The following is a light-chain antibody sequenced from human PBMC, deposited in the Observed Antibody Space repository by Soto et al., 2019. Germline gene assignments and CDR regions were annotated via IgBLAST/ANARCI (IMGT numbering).Light chain of an antibody. CDR2: EVS. CDR1: SSDVGGYNY. V-gene: IGLV2-8*01. CDR3: SSYAGSNNVI. J-gene: IGLJ2*01. Sequence: QSALTQPPSASGSPGQSVTISCTGASSDVGGYNYVSWYQQHPGKAPKLMIYEVSERPSGVPDRFSGSKSGNTAYLTVSGLQAEDEADYYCSSYAGSNNVIFGGGTKLTVL.